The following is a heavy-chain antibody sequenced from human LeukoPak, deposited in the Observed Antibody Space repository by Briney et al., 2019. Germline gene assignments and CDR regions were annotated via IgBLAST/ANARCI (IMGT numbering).Heavy chain of an antibody. J-gene: IGHJ4*02. CDR2: ITGNSAYT. D-gene: IGHD3-22*01. CDR3: ARGDSDYYDTRGYAFEY. Sequence: GGSLRLSCAGSGFIFTSFSMNWVRQAPGKGLEWVSSITGNSAYTHYADSVRGRFTISRDNSKNSLYLQLNNLRVEDMALYYCARGDSDYYDTRGYAFEYWGQGTLVAVSS. CDR1: GFIFTSFS. V-gene: IGHV3-21*01.